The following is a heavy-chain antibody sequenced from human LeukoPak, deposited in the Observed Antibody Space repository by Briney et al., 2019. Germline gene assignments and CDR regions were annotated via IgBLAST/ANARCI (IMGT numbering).Heavy chain of an antibody. Sequence: GASVKVSCKASGYTFSDYDINWVRQSTGQGLEWMGWMNPNSGNTGYAQRFKGRVTMTRNTSINTDYMELSSLRYEDTAVYYCARGGTPYCTSTSCSDYYYYGMDVWGQGTTVTVSS. J-gene: IGHJ6*02. D-gene: IGHD2-2*01. CDR1: GYTFSDYD. CDR2: MNPNSGNT. V-gene: IGHV1-8*01. CDR3: ARGGTPYCTSTSCSDYYYYGMDV.